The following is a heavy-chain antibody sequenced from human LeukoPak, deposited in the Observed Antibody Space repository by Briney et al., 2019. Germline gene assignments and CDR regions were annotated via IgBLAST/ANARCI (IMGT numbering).Heavy chain of an antibody. CDR2: IYYSGST. V-gene: IGHV4-59*01. CDR1: GGSISSYY. Sequence: SETLSLTCTVSGGSISSYYWSWIRQPPGKGLEWIGYIYYSGSTNYNPSLKSRVTISVDTSKNQFSLKLSSVTAADTAVYYCARGVKVLQLFLKNWFDSWGQGTLVTVSS. D-gene: IGHD3-10*01. J-gene: IGHJ5*01. CDR3: ARGVKVLQLFLKNWFDS.